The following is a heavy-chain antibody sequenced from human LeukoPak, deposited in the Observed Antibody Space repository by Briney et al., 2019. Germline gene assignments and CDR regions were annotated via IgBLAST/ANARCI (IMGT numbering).Heavy chain of an antibody. Sequence: GASVKVSCKASGYTFTSYAMNWVRQAPGQGLEWMGWINTNTGNPTYAQGFTGRFVFSLDTSVSTAYLQISSLKAEDTAVYYCARDHEDIVVVVAYYFDYWGQGTLVTVSS. J-gene: IGHJ4*02. CDR3: ARDHEDIVVVVAYYFDY. D-gene: IGHD2-15*01. V-gene: IGHV7-4-1*02. CDR2: INTNTGNP. CDR1: GYTFTSYA.